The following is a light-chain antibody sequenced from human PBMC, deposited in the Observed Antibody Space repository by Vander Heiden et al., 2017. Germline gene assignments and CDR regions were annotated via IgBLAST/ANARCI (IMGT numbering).Light chain of an antibody. Sequence: QSVLTQPPSVSAAPGQKVTISCSGSSPNIGSNYLSWYQQLPGTAPKLLIYEDNKRPSGIPDRFSGSKSGTSATLGITGLQTGDEADYYCGTWDNSLSAGVFGGGTKLTVL. CDR1: SPNIGSNY. J-gene: IGLJ3*02. V-gene: IGLV1-51*02. CDR2: EDN. CDR3: GTWDNSLSAGV.